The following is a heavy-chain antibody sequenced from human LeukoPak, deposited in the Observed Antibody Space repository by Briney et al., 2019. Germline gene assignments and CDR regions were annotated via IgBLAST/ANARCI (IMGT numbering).Heavy chain of an antibody. CDR1: GGSISSYY. D-gene: IGHD3-22*01. J-gene: IGHJ4*02. CDR2: IYYSGST. V-gene: IGHV4-59*01. Sequence: SETLSLTCTVSGGSISSYYWSWIRQPPGKGLEWIGYIYYSGSTNYNPSLKSRVTISVDTSKNQFSLKLSSVTAADTAVYYCALYYYDSSGYTDYWRQGTLVTVSS. CDR3: ALYYYDSSGYTDY.